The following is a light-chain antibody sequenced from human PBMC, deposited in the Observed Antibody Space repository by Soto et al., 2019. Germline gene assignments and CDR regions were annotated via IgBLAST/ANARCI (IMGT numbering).Light chain of an antibody. CDR3: QQYSSSLWT. CDR2: GAS. V-gene: IGKV3-15*01. CDR1: QSVCTK. Sequence: IVMTHSSATLSVSPGERATLSCRASQSVCTKLAWYQQTRGQAPRLLIYGASNRATGVPARFSGSVSGTDLTLTTSSLQSEDFPVYYCQQYSSSLWTVGQRTKVDI. J-gene: IGKJ1*01.